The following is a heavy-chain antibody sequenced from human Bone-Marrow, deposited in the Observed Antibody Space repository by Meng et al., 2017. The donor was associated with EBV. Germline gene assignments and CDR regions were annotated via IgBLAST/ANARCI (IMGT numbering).Heavy chain of an antibody. D-gene: IGHD3-9*01. V-gene: IGHV1-69*01. CDR3: ARDSDILTGPGGY. CDR1: GGTFSSYA. Sequence: RVQSGAGVKEPGSSGKVSGKTFGGTFSSYAISWVRQAPGKGLEWMGGIIPIFGTANYAQKFQSRVTITADESTSTAYMELSSLRSEDTAVYYCARDSDILTGPGGYWGQGTLVTVSS. J-gene: IGHJ4*02. CDR2: IIPIFGTA.